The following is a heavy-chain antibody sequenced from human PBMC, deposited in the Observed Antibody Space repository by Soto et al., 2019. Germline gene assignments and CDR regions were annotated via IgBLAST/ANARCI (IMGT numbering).Heavy chain of an antibody. Sequence: GGSLRLSCAASGFTFSNAWMSWVRQAPGKGLEWVGRIKSKTDGGITDYAAPVKGRFTISRDDSKNTLYLQMNSLKTEDTAVYYCTTDLSGTTHYWGQGTLVTVSS. V-gene: IGHV3-15*01. CDR1: GFTFSNAW. D-gene: IGHD1-1*01. CDR3: TTDLSGTTHY. J-gene: IGHJ4*02. CDR2: IKSKTDGGIT.